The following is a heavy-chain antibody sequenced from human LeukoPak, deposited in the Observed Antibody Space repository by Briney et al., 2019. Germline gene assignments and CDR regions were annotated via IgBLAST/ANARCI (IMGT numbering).Heavy chain of an antibody. CDR2: ISSSGTDT. D-gene: IGHD2-15*01. J-gene: IGHJ4*02. V-gene: IGHV3-23*01. Sequence: QAGGSLRLSCAASGFTFRSSAMSWVRQAPGKGPEWVSSISSSGTDTSYADPVKGRFTISEDNSKNTLYFQMNSLRADDTAVYYCAKQERYCSDGYCYFDYWGQGTLVTVSS. CDR3: AKQERYCSDGYCYFDY. CDR1: GFTFRSSA.